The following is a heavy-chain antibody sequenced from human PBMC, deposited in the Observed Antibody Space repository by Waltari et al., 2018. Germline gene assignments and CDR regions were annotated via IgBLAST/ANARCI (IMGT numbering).Heavy chain of an antibody. J-gene: IGHJ3*02. V-gene: IGHV4-39*07. CDR2: IYYSGST. CDR1: GGSISSSSYY. CDR3: ARMSGSYYAFDI. Sequence: QLQLQELGPGLVKPSETLSLTCTVSGGSISSSSYYWGWIRQPPGKGLEWIGSIYYSGSTYYNPSLKSRVTISVDTSKNQFSLKLSSVTAADTAGYYCARMSGSYYAFDIWGQGTMVTVSS. D-gene: IGHD1-26*01.